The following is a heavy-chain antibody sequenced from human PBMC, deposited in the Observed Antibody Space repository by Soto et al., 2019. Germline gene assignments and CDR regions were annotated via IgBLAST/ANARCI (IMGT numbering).Heavy chain of an antibody. CDR2: INAGNGNT. Sequence: ASVKVSCKASGYTFTSYAMHWVRQAPGQRLEWMGWINAGNGNTKYSQKFQGRVTITRDTSASTAYMELSSLRSEDTAVYYCARVRLGSSSWYDYYYYGMDVWGQGTTVTVSS. J-gene: IGHJ6*02. D-gene: IGHD6-13*01. V-gene: IGHV1-3*01. CDR1: GYTFTSYA. CDR3: ARVRLGSSSWYDYYYYGMDV.